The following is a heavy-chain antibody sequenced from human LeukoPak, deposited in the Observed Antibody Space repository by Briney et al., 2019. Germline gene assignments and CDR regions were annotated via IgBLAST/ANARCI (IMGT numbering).Heavy chain of an antibody. CDR2: ISAYNGNT. V-gene: IGHV1-18*01. Sequence: ASVKVSCKASGYTFTSYGISWVRQAPGQGLEWMGWISAYNGNTNYAQKLQGRVTMTTDTSTSTAYMELRSLRSDDTAVYYCASNLPHYYDSSGPITNAFDIWGQGTMVTVSS. CDR1: GYTFTSYG. CDR3: ASNLPHYYDSSGPITNAFDI. D-gene: IGHD3-22*01. J-gene: IGHJ3*02.